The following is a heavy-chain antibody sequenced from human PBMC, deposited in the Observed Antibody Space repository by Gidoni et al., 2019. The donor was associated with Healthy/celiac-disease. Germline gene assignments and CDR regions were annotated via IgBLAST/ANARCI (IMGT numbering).Heavy chain of an antibody. Sequence: HVQLVESGGGVVQPGRSLRLSCAASGFTFSSYAMHWVRQAPGKGLGWVAVISYDGSNKYYADSVKGRFTISRDNSKNTLYLQMNSLRAEDTAVYYCARDLSSSSARFDYWGQGTLVTVSS. CDR3: ARDLSSSSARFDY. CDR2: ISYDGSNK. J-gene: IGHJ4*02. D-gene: IGHD6-6*01. V-gene: IGHV3-30-3*01. CDR1: GFTFSSYA.